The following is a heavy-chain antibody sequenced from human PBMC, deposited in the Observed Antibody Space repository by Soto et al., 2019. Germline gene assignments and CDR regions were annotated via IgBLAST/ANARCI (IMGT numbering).Heavy chain of an antibody. D-gene: IGHD2-8*01. CDR2: INPKSGGT. V-gene: IGHV1-2*04. Sequence: ASVKVSCKASGYSFTDYHIHWVRQAPGQGLEWLGRINPKSGGTSTAQKFQGWVTMTTDTSISTASKELTRLTSDDTAIYYCARGDSTDCSNGVCSFFYNHDMDVWGQGTTVTV. J-gene: IGHJ6*02. CDR3: ARGDSTDCSNGVCSFFYNHDMDV. CDR1: GYSFTDYH.